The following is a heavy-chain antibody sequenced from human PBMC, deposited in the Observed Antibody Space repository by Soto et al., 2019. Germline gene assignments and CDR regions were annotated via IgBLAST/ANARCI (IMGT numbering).Heavy chain of an antibody. Sequence: GGSLRLSCAASGFTFSNAWMSWVRQAPGKGLEWVGRIKSKTDGGTTDHAAPVKGRFTISRDDSKNTLYLQMNSLKTEDTAGYYCTTDPVDYGDSFDYWGQGTLVTVSS. J-gene: IGHJ4*02. CDR2: IKSKTDGGTT. CDR3: TTDPVDYGDSFDY. V-gene: IGHV3-15*01. D-gene: IGHD4-17*01. CDR1: GFTFSNAW.